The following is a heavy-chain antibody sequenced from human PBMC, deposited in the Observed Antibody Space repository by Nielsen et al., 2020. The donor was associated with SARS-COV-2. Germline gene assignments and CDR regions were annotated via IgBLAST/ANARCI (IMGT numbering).Heavy chain of an antibody. Sequence: GGSLRLSCAASGFTFSSYGMHWVRQAPGKGLEWVANIKQDGSEKYFIDSVKGRFTISRDNAKNSLYLQMNSLRAEDTAVYYCARDWSSGSGSSYYYYGMDVWGQGTTVTVSS. CDR1: GFTFSSYG. J-gene: IGHJ6*02. D-gene: IGHD3-10*01. CDR2: IKQDGSEK. V-gene: IGHV3-7*01. CDR3: ARDWSSGSGSSYYYYGMDV.